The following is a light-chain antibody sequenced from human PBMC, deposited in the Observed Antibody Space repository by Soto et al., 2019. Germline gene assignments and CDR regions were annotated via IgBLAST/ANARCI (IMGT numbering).Light chain of an antibody. J-gene: IGKJ1*01. CDR1: QGISSF. CDR3: QQYHSYPAT. CDR2: DAS. V-gene: IGKV1-16*01. Sequence: DIQMTQSPSSLSASVGDRVTITWRASQGISSFLAWFQQKPGKAPKSLIYDASTLQSGVSSRSSGSGADIHYALTSSSLKTDDFATYYCQQYHSYPATFGQGTKVEIK.